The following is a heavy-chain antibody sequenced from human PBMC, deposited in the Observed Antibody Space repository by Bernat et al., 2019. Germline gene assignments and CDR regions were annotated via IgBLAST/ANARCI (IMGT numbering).Heavy chain of an antibody. CDR1: GYTFTSYA. J-gene: IGHJ4*02. V-gene: IGHV1-3*01. D-gene: IGHD6-13*01. Sequence: QVQLVQSGAEVKKPGASVKVSCKASGYTFTSYAMHWVRQAPGQRLEWMGWINAGNGNTKYSQKFQGRVTITRDTTASTAYMELSSLRSEDTAVYYCARGIGSSWYKLLDYWGQGTLVTVSS. CDR3: ARGIGSSWYKLLDY. CDR2: INAGNGNT.